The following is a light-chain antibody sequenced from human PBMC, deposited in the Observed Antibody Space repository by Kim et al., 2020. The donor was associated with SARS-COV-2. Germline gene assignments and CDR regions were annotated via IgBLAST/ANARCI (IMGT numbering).Light chain of an antibody. CDR3: QVWDSSSDHVV. CDR1: NIGSKS. V-gene: IGLV3-21*04. J-gene: IGLJ2*01. CDR2: YDS. Sequence: SYELTQPPSVSVAPGKTARITCGGNNIGSKSVHWYQQKPGQAPVLVIYYDSDRPSGIPERFSGSNSGNTATLPISRVEAGDEADYYCQVWDSSSDHVVFGEGTQRTVL.